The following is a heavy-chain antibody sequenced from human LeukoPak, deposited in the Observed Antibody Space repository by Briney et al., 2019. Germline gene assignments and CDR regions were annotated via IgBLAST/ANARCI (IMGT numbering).Heavy chain of an antibody. CDR3: ARSRRHYITMIVVANNWFDP. CDR1: GGSFSGYY. D-gene: IGHD3-22*01. J-gene: IGHJ5*02. CDR2: INHSGST. V-gene: IGHV4-34*01. Sequence: SETLSLTCAVYGGSFSGYYWSWIRQPPGKGLEWIGEINHSGSTNYNPSLKGRATISVDTSKNQFSLKLSSVTAADTAVYYCARSRRHYITMIVVANNWFDPWGQGTLVTVSS.